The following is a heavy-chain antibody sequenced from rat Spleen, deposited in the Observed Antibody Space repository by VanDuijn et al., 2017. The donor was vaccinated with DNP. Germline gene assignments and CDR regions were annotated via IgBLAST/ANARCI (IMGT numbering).Heavy chain of an antibody. Sequence: EVQLQESGPGLVKPSQSLSLTCSVTGYSITSNYWGWIRKFPGNKMEWIGHISYSGSTNYNPSRKSRISITRDTSKNQFFLQLNSVTTEDTATYYCARWPGYNPPYAMDAWGQGTSVTVSS. J-gene: IGHJ4*01. D-gene: IGHD1-4*01. CDR3: ARWPGYNPPYAMDA. V-gene: IGHV3-1*01. CDR2: ISYSGST. CDR1: GYSITSNY.